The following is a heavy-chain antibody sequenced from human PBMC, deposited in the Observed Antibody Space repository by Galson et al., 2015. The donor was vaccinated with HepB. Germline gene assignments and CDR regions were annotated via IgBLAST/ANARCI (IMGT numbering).Heavy chain of an antibody. D-gene: IGHD3-16*01. Sequence: SLRLSCAASGFTFSSYAMSWVRLAPGKGLEWVSGISATGGSTYYADSVKGRFTISADRSISTAYLQWSSLKASDTAMYYCASLRGADPLGFDYWGQGTLVTVSS. CDR3: ASLRGADPLGFDY. J-gene: IGHJ4*02. CDR2: ISATGGST. V-gene: IGHV3-23*01. CDR1: GFTFSSYA.